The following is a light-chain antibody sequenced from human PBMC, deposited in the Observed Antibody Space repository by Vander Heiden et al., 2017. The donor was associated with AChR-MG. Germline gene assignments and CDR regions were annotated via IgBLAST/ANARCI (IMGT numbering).Light chain of an antibody. Sequence: QAVVTQEPSLTVSPGGTVTLTCGSSTGAVTSGHYPYWFQQKPGQAPRTLIYDTSNKHSWTPARFSGSILGGKAALTLSGAQPEDEAEYYCLLSYSGASKVFGGGTKLTVL. V-gene: IGLV7-46*01. CDR3: LLSYSGASKV. CDR1: TGAVTSGHY. CDR2: DTS. J-gene: IGLJ3*02.